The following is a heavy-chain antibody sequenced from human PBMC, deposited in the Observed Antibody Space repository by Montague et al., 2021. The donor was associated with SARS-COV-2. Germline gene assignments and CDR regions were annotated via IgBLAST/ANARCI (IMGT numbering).Heavy chain of an antibody. V-gene: IGHV2-70*11. CDR1: GFSLTTSAMC. CDR3: ARSRQPAGYCAPIGYYGLDV. CDR2: IDWDDDK. Sequence: PALVKPTQTLTLTCTFSGFSLTTSAMCVSWIRQPPGKAPEWLARIDWDDDKHSTSSLKTMLTISKDTSNNHVVLTMTNMDPVDTGTYYCARSRQPAGYCAPIGYYGLDVRGRENTGIVS. J-gene: IGHJ6*02. D-gene: IGHD6-25*01.